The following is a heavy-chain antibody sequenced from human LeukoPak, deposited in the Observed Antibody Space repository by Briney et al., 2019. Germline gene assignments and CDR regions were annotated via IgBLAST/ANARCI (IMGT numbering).Heavy chain of an antibody. D-gene: IGHD6-13*01. CDR2: INHSGST. CDR1: GGSFSGYY. J-gene: IGHJ5*02. Sequence: SDTVSLTCAVYGGSFSGYYWSWIRQPPGKGLEWMGEINHSGSTNYNPSLKSRVTISVDTSKNQFSLKLSSVTASDTAVYYCGGNEEQQLSQSWFDPWGQGTLVTVSS. V-gene: IGHV4-34*01. CDR3: GGNEEQQLSQSWFDP.